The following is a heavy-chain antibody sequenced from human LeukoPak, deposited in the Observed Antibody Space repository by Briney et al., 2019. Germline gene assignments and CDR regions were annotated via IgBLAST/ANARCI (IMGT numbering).Heavy chain of an antibody. CDR1: GGSFSDYY. V-gene: IGHV4-34*01. D-gene: IGHD2-8*01. J-gene: IGHJ4*02. CDR3: ARNGDY. Sequence: PSETLSLTCAVYGGSFSDYYWNWIRQPPGKGLEWIGEINHSGSSNYNPSLKSRVTISVDTSKNQCSLKLSSVTAADTAVYYCARNGDYWGQGTLVTVSS. CDR2: INHSGSS.